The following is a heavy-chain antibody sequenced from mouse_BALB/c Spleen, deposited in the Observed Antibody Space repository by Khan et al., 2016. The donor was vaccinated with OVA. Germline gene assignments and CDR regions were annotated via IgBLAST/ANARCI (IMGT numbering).Heavy chain of an antibody. J-gene: IGHJ3*01. V-gene: IGHV14-1*02. CDR1: GFNIKDYY. CDR3: SRDGYSPWFAY. Sequence: VQLKQSGAELMRPGALVKLSCKASGFNIKDYYIHWVKQRPEQGLVWIGRIDPENGNTIYDPKFQGKASITSDTSSNTAYLQLNSLTSEDTAVYYCSRDGYSPWFAYWGQGTLVTVSA. D-gene: IGHD2-3*01. CDR2: IDPENGNT.